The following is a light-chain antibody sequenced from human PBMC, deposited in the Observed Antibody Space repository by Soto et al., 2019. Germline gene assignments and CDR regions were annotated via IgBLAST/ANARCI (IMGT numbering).Light chain of an antibody. CDR1: SSNIGTNT. Sequence: QSVLTQPPSASGTPGQRVTISCSGSSSNIGTNTVNWYLQLPGTAPKLLIYNNNQRPSGVPERFSGSKSGTSASLAISGLQSEDAANYYGAAWDDWLNGFFLFGSGTKVTVL. V-gene: IGLV1-44*01. CDR3: AAWDDWLNGFFL. CDR2: NNN. J-gene: IGLJ1*01.